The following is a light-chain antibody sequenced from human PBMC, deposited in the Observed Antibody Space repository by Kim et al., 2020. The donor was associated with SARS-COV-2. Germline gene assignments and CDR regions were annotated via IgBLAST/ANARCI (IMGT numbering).Light chain of an antibody. CDR1: SSNIGAGHD. V-gene: IGLV1-40*01. CDR2: GNS. Sequence: QRVTISCAGTSSNIGAGHDVHWYQQLPETAPKLLIYGNSNRPSGVPDRFSGSESGTSASLAISGLQAEDEADYYCQSFDISLSGYVFGTGTKVTVL. J-gene: IGLJ1*01. CDR3: QSFDISLSGYV.